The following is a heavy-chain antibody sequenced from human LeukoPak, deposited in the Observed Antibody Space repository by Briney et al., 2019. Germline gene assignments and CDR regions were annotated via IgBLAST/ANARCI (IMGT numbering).Heavy chain of an antibody. CDR2: IYHSGST. Sequence: SETLSLTCAVSGYSLSSGYYWGWIRQPPGKGLEWIGSIYHSGSTYYNPSLKSRVTISVDTSKNQFSLKLSSVTAADTAVYYCARDQSGNWNARVYFDYWGQGTLVTVSS. D-gene: IGHD1-1*01. CDR3: ARDQSGNWNARVYFDY. J-gene: IGHJ4*02. CDR1: GYSLSSGYY. V-gene: IGHV4-38-2*02.